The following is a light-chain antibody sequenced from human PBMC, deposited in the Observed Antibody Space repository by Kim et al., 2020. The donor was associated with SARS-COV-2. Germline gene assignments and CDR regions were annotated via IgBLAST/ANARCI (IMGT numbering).Light chain of an antibody. CDR1: SSDVGAFNL. Sequence: QSALTQPASVSGSPGQSITISCTGTSSDVGAFNLVSWYQQHPGKAPKLMIYDVSQRPSGVSDRFSGSKSGNTASLTISGLHTEDEADYYCNSYTTSSTFVFGSGTKVTVL. V-gene: IGLV2-14*02. CDR2: DVS. CDR3: NSYTTSSTFV. J-gene: IGLJ1*01.